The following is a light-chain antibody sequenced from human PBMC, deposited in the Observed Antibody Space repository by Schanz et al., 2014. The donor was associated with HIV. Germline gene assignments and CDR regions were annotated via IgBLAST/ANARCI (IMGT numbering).Light chain of an antibody. CDR3: QQYGSSFTWT. V-gene: IGKV3-20*01. J-gene: IGKJ1*01. Sequence: EIVMTQSPGTLSVSPGERATLSCKASQSVSSNLAWYQHKPGQAPSLLIYRASTRATGIPDRFSGSGSGTDFTLTISRLEPEDFAVYYCQQYGSSFTWTFGQGTKVEIK. CDR2: RAS. CDR1: QSVSSN.